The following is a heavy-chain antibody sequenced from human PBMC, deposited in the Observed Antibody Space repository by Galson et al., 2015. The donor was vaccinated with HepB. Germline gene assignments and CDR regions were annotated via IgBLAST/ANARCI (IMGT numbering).Heavy chain of an antibody. Sequence: PALVKPTQTLTLTCTFSGLSLSTSGVGVGWIRQPPGKALEWLALIYWDDDKRHSPSLKSRLTITKDTSKNQVVLTMTNMDPVDTATYFCARDSSSPRAEGVYDYWGQGTLVTVSS. D-gene: IGHD3-10*01. CDR3: ARDSSSPRAEGVYDY. J-gene: IGHJ4*02. CDR2: IYWDDDK. V-gene: IGHV2-5*02. CDR1: GLSLSTSGVG.